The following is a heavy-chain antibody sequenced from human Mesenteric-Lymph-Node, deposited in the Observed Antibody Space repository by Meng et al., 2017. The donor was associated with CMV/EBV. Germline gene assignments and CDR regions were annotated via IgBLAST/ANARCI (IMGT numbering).Heavy chain of an antibody. CDR2: ISGSGSST. CDR1: GFNFSNYA. D-gene: IGHD6-6*01. V-gene: IGHV3-23*01. Sequence: AASGFNFSNYAMSWVRQAPGKGLEWVSTISGSGSSTYYADSVKGRFTISRDNSKSTLYLQMNSLRAEDTALYYCAKNAKLSSGYFDYWGQGTLVTVSS. J-gene: IGHJ4*02. CDR3: AKNAKLSSGYFDY.